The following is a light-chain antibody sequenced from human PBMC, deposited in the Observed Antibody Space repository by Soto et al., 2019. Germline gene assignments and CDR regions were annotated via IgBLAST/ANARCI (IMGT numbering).Light chain of an antibody. CDR1: SSNIGTNN. Sequence: QPVLTQPPSASGTPGQRVTISSSGSSSNIGTNNVNWYQQLPGTAPKLLIYNNNQRPSGVPDRFSGSKSATSASLAISGLQSEDEADYYCAVWDDGLNGWVFGGGTKLTVL. J-gene: IGLJ3*02. CDR3: AVWDDGLNGWV. V-gene: IGLV1-44*01. CDR2: NNN.